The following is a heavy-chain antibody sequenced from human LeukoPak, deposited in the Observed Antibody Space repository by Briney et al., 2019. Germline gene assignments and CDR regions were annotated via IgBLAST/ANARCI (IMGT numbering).Heavy chain of an antibody. Sequence: PSETLSLTCAVSGGSISSSNWWSWVRQPPGKGLEWIGEIYHSGSTNYNPSLKSRVTISVDKSKNQFSLKLSSVTAADTAVYYCARGKAIDFWSGYYSPYYYYGMDVWGQGTTVTVSS. CDR2: IYHSGST. D-gene: IGHD3-3*01. J-gene: IGHJ6*02. CDR3: ARGKAIDFWSGYYSPYYYYGMDV. V-gene: IGHV4-4*02. CDR1: GGSISSSNW.